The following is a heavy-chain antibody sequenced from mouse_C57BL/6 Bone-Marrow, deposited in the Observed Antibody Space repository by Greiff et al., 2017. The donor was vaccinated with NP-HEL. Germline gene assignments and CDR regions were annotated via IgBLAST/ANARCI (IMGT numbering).Heavy chain of an antibody. CDR1: GYTFTSYG. J-gene: IGHJ1*03. Sequence: VQGVESGAELARPGASVKLSCKASGYTFTSYGISWVKQRTGQGLEWIGEIYPRSGNTYYNEKFKGKATLTADKSSSTAYMELRSLTSEDSAVYFCAKRGDWVWYFDVWGTGTTVTVSS. V-gene: IGHV1-81*01. CDR3: AKRGDWVWYFDV. D-gene: IGHD4-1*01. CDR2: IYPRSGNT.